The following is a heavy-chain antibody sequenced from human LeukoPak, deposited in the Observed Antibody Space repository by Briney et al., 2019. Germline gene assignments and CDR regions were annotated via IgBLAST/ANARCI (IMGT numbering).Heavy chain of an antibody. D-gene: IGHD3-10*01. CDR1: GYSITTGYY. V-gene: IGHV4-38-2*02. Sequence: PSETLSLTCTVSGYSITTGYYWGWIRQPPGKGLEWIGSIYHTGSTFYNPSLKSRVTISVDPSKNQLSLKLSSVTAADTAVYYCARDQDYYGSGSYGPDYWGQGILVTVSS. J-gene: IGHJ4*02. CDR3: ARDQDYYGSGSYGPDY. CDR2: IYHTGST.